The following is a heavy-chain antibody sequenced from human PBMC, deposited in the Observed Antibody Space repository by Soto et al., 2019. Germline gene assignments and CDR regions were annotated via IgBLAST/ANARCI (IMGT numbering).Heavy chain of an antibody. CDR2: IYTGGST. V-gene: IGHV3-66*01. Sequence: EVQLVESGGDLVQPGGSLRLSCAAPGFTISDNYMNWVRQAPGKGLEWVSVIYTGGSTYYADSVKGRFTISRDNSKNTLYLQMNSLRVYDTAIYYCARCAGVVSWYFDLWGRGTLVTVSS. J-gene: IGHJ2*01. CDR1: GFTISDNY. D-gene: IGHD3-10*02. CDR3: ARCAGVVSWYFDL.